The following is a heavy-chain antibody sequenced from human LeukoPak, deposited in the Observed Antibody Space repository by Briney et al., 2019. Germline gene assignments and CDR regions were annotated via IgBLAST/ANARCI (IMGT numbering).Heavy chain of an antibody. CDR3: AKHWSYCSITSCFFNYYYYYMDV. D-gene: IGHD2-2*01. V-gene: IGHV3-21*04. CDR1: GFTLRSYS. CDR2: ISSSNNYI. Sequence: PGGSLRLSCAASGFTLRSYSMNWVRQAAGKGLEWVSSISSSNNYIYYADSVKGRFTLSRDNAKNSLYLQMKNRRAEDAAVYYCAKHWSYCSITSCFFNYYYYYMDVWGKGTTVTVCS. J-gene: IGHJ6*03.